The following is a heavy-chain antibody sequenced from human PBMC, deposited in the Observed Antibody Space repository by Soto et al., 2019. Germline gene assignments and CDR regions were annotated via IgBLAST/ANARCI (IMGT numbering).Heavy chain of an antibody. CDR3: ARSPYYYDSSGYYYTAFDF. Sequence: SETLSLTCTVSGGSISSSSYYWGWIRQPPGKGLEWIGSIYYSGSTYYNPSLKSRVTISVDTSKNQFSLKLSSLTAADTAVYYCARSPYYYDSSGYYYTAFDFWGQGTMVTVSS. V-gene: IGHV4-39*07. CDR1: GGSISSSSYY. CDR2: IYYSGST. J-gene: IGHJ3*01. D-gene: IGHD3-22*01.